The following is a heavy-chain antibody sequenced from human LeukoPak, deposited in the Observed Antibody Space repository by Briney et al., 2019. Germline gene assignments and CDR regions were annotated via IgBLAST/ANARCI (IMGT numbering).Heavy chain of an antibody. CDR2: ISAYNGNT. Sequence: ASVKVSCKASGYTFTSYGISWVRQAPGQGLEWMGWISAYNGNTNYAQKLQGRVTMTTDTSTSTAYMELRSLRSDDTAVYCCARDGLVGATTRNIDYWGQGTLVTVSS. CDR1: GYTFTSYG. D-gene: IGHD1-26*01. J-gene: IGHJ4*02. CDR3: ARDGLVGATTRNIDY. V-gene: IGHV1-18*01.